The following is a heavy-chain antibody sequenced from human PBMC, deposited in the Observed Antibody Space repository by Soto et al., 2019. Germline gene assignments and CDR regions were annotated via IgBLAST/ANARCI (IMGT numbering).Heavy chain of an antibody. J-gene: IGHJ4*02. D-gene: IGHD4-17*01. CDR2: IYHNGST. Sequence: SETLSLTCAVSGGSISSGGYSWSWIRQPPGKGLEWIGYIYHNGSTYYNPSLKSRVTISVDRSKNQFSLKLISVTAADTAVYYCARGERYYGDYAVRYWGQGTLVTVSS. V-gene: IGHV4-30-2*01. CDR1: GGSISSGGYS. CDR3: ARGERYYGDYAVRY.